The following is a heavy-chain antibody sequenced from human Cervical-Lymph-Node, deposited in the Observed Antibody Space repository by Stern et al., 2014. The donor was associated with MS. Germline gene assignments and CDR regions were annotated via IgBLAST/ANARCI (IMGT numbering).Heavy chain of an antibody. V-gene: IGHV3-48*01. CDR1: GFTFSSYS. CDR2: ISSSSSTI. J-gene: IGHJ4*02. CDR3: ARDRYDWDYFDY. Sequence: EVQLVESGGGLVQPGGSLRLSCAASGFTFSSYSMNWVRQAPGKGLEWVSYISSSSSTISYADSVKGRFTISRDNAKNSLYLQMNSLRAEDTAVYYCARDRYDWDYFDYWGQGTLVTVSS. D-gene: IGHD1-1*01.